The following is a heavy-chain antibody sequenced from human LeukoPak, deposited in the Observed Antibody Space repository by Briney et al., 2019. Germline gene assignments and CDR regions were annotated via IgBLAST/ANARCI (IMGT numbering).Heavy chain of an antibody. CDR2: IYTSGST. D-gene: IGHD1-26*01. CDR1: GGSVNSGNYY. Sequence: PSETLSLTCTLSGGSVNSGNYYWTWIRQPAGKGLEWIGRIYTSGSTNYNPSLKSRVTISIDASKNQFSLRLSSVTAADTAVYYCTRGGELMNFWGQGTLVTVSS. CDR3: TRGGELMNF. J-gene: IGHJ4*02. V-gene: IGHV4-61*02.